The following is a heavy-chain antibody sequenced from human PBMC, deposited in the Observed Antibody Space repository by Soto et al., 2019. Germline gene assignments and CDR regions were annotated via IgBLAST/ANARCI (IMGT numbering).Heavy chain of an antibody. CDR1: GGSITSVGSY. Sequence: KPSETLSLTCTVSGGSITSVGSYWGWIRQPPGKGLEWIGSIYYSGSTYYNPSLKSRVTISEDTSKSQFSLKLSSVTAADTAVYYCAGALYWFDPWGQGALVTVSS. CDR2: IYYSGST. CDR3: AGALYWFDP. V-gene: IGHV4-39*01. D-gene: IGHD3-16*01. J-gene: IGHJ5*02.